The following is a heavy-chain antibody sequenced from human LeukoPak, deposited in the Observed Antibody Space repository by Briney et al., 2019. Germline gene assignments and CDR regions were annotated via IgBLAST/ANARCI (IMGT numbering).Heavy chain of an antibody. CDR3: ARDTAADAFDI. J-gene: IGHJ3*02. V-gene: IGHV1-18*01. Sequence: ASVKVSCKASGYTFTSYGFSWVRQAPGQGLEWMGWISAYNGNTDYPQNLQGRVTLTTDTSTSTAYMELRSLRSDDTAVYYCARDTAADAFDIWGQGTMVTVSS. CDR1: GYTFTSYG. D-gene: IGHD2-2*01. CDR2: ISAYNGNT.